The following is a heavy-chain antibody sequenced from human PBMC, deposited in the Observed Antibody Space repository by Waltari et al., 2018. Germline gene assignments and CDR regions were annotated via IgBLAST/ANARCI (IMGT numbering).Heavy chain of an antibody. CDR2: IYYSGST. D-gene: IGHD3-9*01. Sequence: VSGGSISSYYWSWIRQPPGKGLEWIGYIYYSGSTNYNPSLKSRVTISVDTSKNQFSLKLSSVTAADTAVYYCARDVNYDILTGYQTWPNWFDPWGQGTLVTVSS. CDR1: GGSISSYY. CDR3: ARDVNYDILTGYQTWPNWFDP. J-gene: IGHJ5*02. V-gene: IGHV4-59*01.